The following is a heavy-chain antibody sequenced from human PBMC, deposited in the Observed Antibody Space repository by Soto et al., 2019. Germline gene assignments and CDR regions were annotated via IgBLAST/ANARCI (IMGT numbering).Heavy chain of an antibody. CDR1: GFTFSSYA. D-gene: IGHD6-19*01. CDR3: AMLFVEWVYSSGWSFDY. Sequence: HPGGSLRLSCAASGFTFSSYAMSWVRQAPGKGLEWVSAISGSGGSTYYADSVKGRFTISRDNSKNTLYLQMNSLRAEDTAVYYCAMLFVEWVYSSGWSFDYWGQGTLVTVSS. J-gene: IGHJ4*02. CDR2: ISGSGGST. V-gene: IGHV3-23*01.